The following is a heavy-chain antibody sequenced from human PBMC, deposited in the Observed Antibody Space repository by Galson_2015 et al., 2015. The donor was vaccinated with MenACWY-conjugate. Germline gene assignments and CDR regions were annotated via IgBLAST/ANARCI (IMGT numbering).Heavy chain of an antibody. CDR2: MNPNSGNT. CDR3: ARGIGSGSYPIDY. J-gene: IGHJ4*02. V-gene: IGHV1-8*01. CDR1: GYTFTSYD. Sequence: SVKVSCKASGYTFTSYDIHWVRQATGQGLEWMGWMNPNSGNTGFAQKFQGRVTMTRDTSINTAYMELSSLRSEDTAVYHCARGIGSGSYPIDYWGQGTLVTVSS. D-gene: IGHD3-10*01.